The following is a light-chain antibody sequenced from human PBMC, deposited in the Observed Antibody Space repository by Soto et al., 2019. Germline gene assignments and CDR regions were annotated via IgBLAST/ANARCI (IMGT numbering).Light chain of an antibody. CDR2: DNN. CDR3: QTYDSSLSGYV. V-gene: IGLV1-40*01. J-gene: IGLJ1*01. Sequence: QSVLTQPPSVSGAPGQRVTICCTGSSSNIGAGYDVHWYQQLPGTAPKLLIYDNNNRPSGVPDRFSGSKSGTSASLAITGLQAEDEADYYCQTYDSSLSGYVFGTGTKVTV. CDR1: SSNIGAGYD.